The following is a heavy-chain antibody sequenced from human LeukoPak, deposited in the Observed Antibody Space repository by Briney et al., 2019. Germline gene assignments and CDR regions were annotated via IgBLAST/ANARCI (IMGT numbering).Heavy chain of an antibody. Sequence: PGGFLRLSCEASGFTFSSYWMHWVRQVPGKGLVWVSRINSDGSITNYGDSVKGRFTISRDNSKNTVYLQMNSLRVEDTALYYCARGIFTGGTYYGYWGQGTLVTVSS. CDR1: GFTFSSYW. D-gene: IGHD1-26*01. V-gene: IGHV3-74*01. J-gene: IGHJ4*02. CDR2: INSDGSIT. CDR3: ARGIFTGGTYYGY.